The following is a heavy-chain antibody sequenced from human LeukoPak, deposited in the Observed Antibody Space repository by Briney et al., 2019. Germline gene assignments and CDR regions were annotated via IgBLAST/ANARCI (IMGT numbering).Heavy chain of an antibody. CDR2: IYYGGST. Sequence: PPETLSLTCSVSGGSISSSSYYWGWIRQPPGKGLEWIGSIYYGGSTYYNPSLKSRVTISVDTSKNQFSLKLNSVTAADTAVYYCAAWPRLRGDVFNIWGQGTMVTVSS. D-gene: IGHD4-17*01. V-gene: IGHV4-39*07. CDR1: GGSISSSSYY. J-gene: IGHJ3*02. CDR3: AAWPRLRGDVFNI.